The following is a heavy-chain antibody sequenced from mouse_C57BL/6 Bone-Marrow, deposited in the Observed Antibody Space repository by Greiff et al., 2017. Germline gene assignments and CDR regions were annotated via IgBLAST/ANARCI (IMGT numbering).Heavy chain of an antibody. CDR2: IDPSDSYT. J-gene: IGHJ1*03. CDR1: GYTFTSYW. Sequence: QVQLKQPGAELVKPGASVKLSCKASGYTFTSYWMQWVKQRPGQGLEWIGEIDPSDSYTNYNQKFKGKATLTVDTSSSTAYMQLSSLTSEDSAVYYCAREGYYVSSYWYFDVWGTGTTVTVSS. CDR3: AREGYYVSSYWYFDV. V-gene: IGHV1-50*01. D-gene: IGHD1-1*01.